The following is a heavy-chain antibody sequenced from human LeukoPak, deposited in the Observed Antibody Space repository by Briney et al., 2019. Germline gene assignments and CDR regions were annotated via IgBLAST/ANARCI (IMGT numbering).Heavy chain of an antibody. CDR1: GYIFTNFY. J-gene: IGHJ5*02. CDR3: ARTTGKRFDP. D-gene: IGHD1-1*01. Sequence: GASVTVSCKASGYIFTNFYIHWVRQAPGQGLEWMGIINPSGGSTNYAQKVQGRVTMSRDTSAITVYMELSGLRSEDTAVYYCARTTGKRFDPWGQGTLVIVS. V-gene: IGHV1-46*01. CDR2: INPSGGST.